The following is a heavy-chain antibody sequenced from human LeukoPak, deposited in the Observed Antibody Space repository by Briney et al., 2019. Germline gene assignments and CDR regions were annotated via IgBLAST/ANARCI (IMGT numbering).Heavy chain of an antibody. Sequence: GASVKVSCKASGYTFTSYAISWVRQAPGQGLEWMGGIIPIFGTANYAQKFQGRVTITTDESTSTAYMELSSLRSEDTAVYYCARSQYSSSWHMGIFDYWGQGTLVTVSS. J-gene: IGHJ4*02. CDR2: IIPIFGTA. V-gene: IGHV1-69*05. CDR3: ARSQYSSSWHMGIFDY. CDR1: GYTFTSYA. D-gene: IGHD6-13*01.